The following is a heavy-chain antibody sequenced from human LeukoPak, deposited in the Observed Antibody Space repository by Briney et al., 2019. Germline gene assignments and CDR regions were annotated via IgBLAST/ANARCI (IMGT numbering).Heavy chain of an antibody. CDR3: ARLRYYDRAFDI. J-gene: IGHJ3*02. CDR1: GGSLSPFY. V-gene: IGHV4-59*08. Sequence: SETLSLTCTVSGGSLSPFYWSWVRQPPGKGLGWVAYIYYSGSTAYNPSLKSRVAISVDTSNNQVSLKLSSVTAADTAVYYCARLRYYDRAFDIWGQGTMVTVSS. D-gene: IGHD3-22*01. CDR2: IYYSGST.